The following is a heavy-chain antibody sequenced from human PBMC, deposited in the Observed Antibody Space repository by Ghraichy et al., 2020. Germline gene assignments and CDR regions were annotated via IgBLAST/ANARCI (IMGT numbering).Heavy chain of an antibody. V-gene: IGHV4-59*08. CDR2: IYYSGST. CDR3: ARYTVCSGGSCLDAFDI. D-gene: IGHD2-15*01. CDR1: GGSISSYY. Sequence: SETLSLTCTVSGGSISSYYWSWIRQPPGKGLEWIGYIYYSGSTNYNPSLKSRVTISVDTSKNQFSLKLSSVTAADTAVYYCARYTVCSGGSCLDAFDIWGQGTMVTVSS. J-gene: IGHJ3*02.